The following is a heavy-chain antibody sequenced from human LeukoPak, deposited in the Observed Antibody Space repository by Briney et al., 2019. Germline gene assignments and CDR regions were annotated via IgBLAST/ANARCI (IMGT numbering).Heavy chain of an antibody. CDR2: IYYSGSI. V-gene: IGHV4-59*01. D-gene: IGHD3-22*01. J-gene: IGHJ4*02. CDR3: ARENPSGYYNRPIDY. Sequence: SETLSLTCTVSGASISSYYWSWVRQPPGKGLEWIGDIYYSGSIKYNPSLKSRVTMSVDTSKNQFSLKLSSVTAADTAIYYCARENPSGYYNRPIDYWGQGTLVTVSS. CDR1: GASISSYY.